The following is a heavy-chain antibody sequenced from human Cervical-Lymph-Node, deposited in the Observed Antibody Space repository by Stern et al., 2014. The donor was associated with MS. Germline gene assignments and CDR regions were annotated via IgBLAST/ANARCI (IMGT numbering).Heavy chain of an antibody. CDR3: AGSSSPIPPSNWFDP. J-gene: IGHJ5*02. V-gene: IGHV3-23*04. CDR1: GLTSSIYA. D-gene: IGHD2-2*01. CDR2: ISVGGGST. Sequence: VQLVESGGGLIHPGGSLRLSCAASGLTSSIYAMNWVRQAPGQGLEWVSAISVGGGSTYYAASVKGRFTISRDNSKNTLYLQMKSLRAEDTAVYYCAGSSSPIPPSNWFDPWGQGTLVTVSS.